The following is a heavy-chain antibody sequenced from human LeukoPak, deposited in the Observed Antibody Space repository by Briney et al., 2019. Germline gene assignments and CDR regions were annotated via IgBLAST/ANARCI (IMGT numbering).Heavy chain of an antibody. Sequence: SETLSLTCTVSGGSISSSSYYWGWIRQPPGKGLEWIGSIYYSGSTYYNPSLKSRVTISVDTSKNQFSLKLSSVTAADTAVYYCARGHNYYDSSGYSYFDYWGQGTLVTVSS. CDR3: ARGHNYYDSSGYSYFDY. J-gene: IGHJ4*02. CDR2: IYYSGST. CDR1: GGSISSSSYY. D-gene: IGHD3-22*01. V-gene: IGHV4-39*07.